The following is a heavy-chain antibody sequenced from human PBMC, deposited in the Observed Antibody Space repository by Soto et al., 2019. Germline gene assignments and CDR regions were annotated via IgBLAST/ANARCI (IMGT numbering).Heavy chain of an antibody. CDR2: IYPGDSDT. CDR3: ARPVPLGTSGWFDP. J-gene: IGHJ5*02. D-gene: IGHD2-2*01. CDR1: GYSFTIYW. Sequence: LWGSLKISCKGSGYSFTIYWIGGVRQMPGKGLEWMGIIYPGDSDTRYSPSFQGQVTISADKSISTAYLQWSSLKASDTAMYYCARPVPLGTSGWFDPWGQGTLVTVSS. V-gene: IGHV5-51*01.